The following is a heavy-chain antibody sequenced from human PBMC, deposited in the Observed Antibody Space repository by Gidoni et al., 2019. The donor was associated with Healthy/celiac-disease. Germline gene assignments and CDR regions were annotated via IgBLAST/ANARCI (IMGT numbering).Heavy chain of an antibody. J-gene: IGHJ4*02. Sequence: QVQLVQSGAEVKKPGSSVKVSCKASGGPFRSYAISWVRQAPGQGLEWMGGIIPICGTANYAQKFQGRVTITADESTSTAYMELSSLRSEDTAVYYCARGGLWQHQTTGVFDYWGQGTLVTVSS. V-gene: IGHV1-69*01. CDR1: GGPFRSYA. D-gene: IGHD6-13*01. CDR2: IIPICGTA. CDR3: ARGGLWQHQTTGVFDY.